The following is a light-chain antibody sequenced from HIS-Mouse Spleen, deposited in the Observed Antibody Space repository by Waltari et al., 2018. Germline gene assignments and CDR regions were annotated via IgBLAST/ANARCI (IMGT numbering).Light chain of an antibody. J-gene: IGLJ1*01. V-gene: IGLV2-8*01. CDR2: EVS. CDR3: SSYAGSNNYV. CDR1: SSDVGGYNY. Sequence: QSALTQPPSASGSPGQSVTISCTATSSDVGGYNYVPWYQQHPGKAPKLMIYEVSKRPSGVPDRFSGSKSGNTASLPVSGLQAEDEADYYCSSYAGSNNYVFGTGTKVTVL.